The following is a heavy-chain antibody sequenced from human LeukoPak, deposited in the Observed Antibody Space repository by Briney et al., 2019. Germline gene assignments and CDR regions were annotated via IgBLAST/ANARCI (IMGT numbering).Heavy chain of an antibody. V-gene: IGHV3-23*01. CDR1: GFTFSSYR. CDR2: ISGSGGST. J-gene: IGHJ4*02. D-gene: IGHD3-22*01. CDR3: AKDSRGYQDYFDY. Sequence: PGGSLRLSCAASGFTFSSYRMSWVRQAPGKGLEWVSVISGSGGSTYYTASVKGRFTIPRDNSKNTLYLQMNSLRAEDTAVYYCAKDSRGYQDYFDYWGQGTLVTVSS.